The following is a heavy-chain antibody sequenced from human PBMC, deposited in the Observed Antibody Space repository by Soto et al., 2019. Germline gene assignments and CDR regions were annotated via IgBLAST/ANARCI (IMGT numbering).Heavy chain of an antibody. J-gene: IGHJ6*02. CDR1: GFTFSSYG. CDR2: IWYDGSNK. Sequence: QVQLVESGGGVVQPGRSLRLSCAASGFTFSSYGMHWVRQAPGKGLEWVAVIWYDGSNKYYADSVKGRFTISRDNSKNTLYLQMNSLRAEDTAVYYCARDGPYAVPGGMDVWGQGTTVTVSS. CDR3: ARDGPYAVPGGMDV. D-gene: IGHD1-1*01. V-gene: IGHV3-33*01.